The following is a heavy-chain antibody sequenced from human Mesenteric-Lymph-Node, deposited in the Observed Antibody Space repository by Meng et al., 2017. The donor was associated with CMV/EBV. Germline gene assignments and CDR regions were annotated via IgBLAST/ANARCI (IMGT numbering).Heavy chain of an antibody. CDR3: ARDYDTTSSPKSHCDY. D-gene: IGHD6-6*01. V-gene: IGHV3-33*01. CDR1: GFTLSSHG. J-gene: IGHJ4*02. CDR2: IWYDGGNK. Sequence: GESLKISCAASGFTLSSHGMHWVRQAPGKGLEWVAVIWYDGGNKYYADSVKGRFTISSDSSKNTLYLQMNSLGAEDTAVYYCARDYDTTSSPKSHCDYWGQGTLVTVSS.